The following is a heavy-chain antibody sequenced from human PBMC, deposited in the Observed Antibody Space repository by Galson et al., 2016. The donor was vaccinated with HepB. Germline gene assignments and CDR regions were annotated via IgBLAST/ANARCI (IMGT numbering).Heavy chain of an antibody. CDR1: GFTFDDYA. CDR3: AKKHLPPVAGNNYFGS. V-gene: IGHV3-9*01. D-gene: IGHD6-19*01. CDR2: ISWNRGST. Sequence: SLRLSCAASGFTFDDYAMHWVRQAPGKGLEWVSAISWNRGSTGYADFAKGRFTISRDNAKNSLYLQMNSLRAEDTAIYYCAKKHLPPVAGNNYFGSWGQGTLVAVSS. J-gene: IGHJ4*02.